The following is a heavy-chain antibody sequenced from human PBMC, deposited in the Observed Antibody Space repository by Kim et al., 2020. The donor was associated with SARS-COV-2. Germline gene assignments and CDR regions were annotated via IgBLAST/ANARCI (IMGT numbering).Heavy chain of an antibody. D-gene: IGHD3-22*01. V-gene: IGHV3-30*01. J-gene: IGHJ3*02. Sequence: DTGKSRFTISRDNSTNTLYLQKKSLRAEDTAVYYCAREKITMRGPDAFDIWGQGTMVTVSS. CDR3: AREKITMRGPDAFDI.